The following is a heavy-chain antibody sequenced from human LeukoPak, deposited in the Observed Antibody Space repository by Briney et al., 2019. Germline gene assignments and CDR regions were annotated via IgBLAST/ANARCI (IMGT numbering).Heavy chain of an antibody. V-gene: IGHV3-30-3*01. CDR2: ISYDGSNK. D-gene: IGHD5-12*01. CDR1: GFTFSSYA. J-gene: IGHJ4*02. Sequence: GRSLRLSCAASGFTFSSYAMHWVRQAPGKGLEWVAVISYDGSNKYYADSVKGRFTISRDNSKNTLYLQMNSLRAEDTAVYYCARSIVDIALDYWGQGTLVTVSS. CDR3: ARSIVDIALDY.